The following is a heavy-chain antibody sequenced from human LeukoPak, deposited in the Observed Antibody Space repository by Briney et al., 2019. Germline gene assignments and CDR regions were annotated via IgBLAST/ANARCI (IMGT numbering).Heavy chain of an antibody. D-gene: IGHD3-16*01. J-gene: IGHJ3*02. CDR3: AIDLLGTRSI. CDR1: GLAFSDHY. CDR2: TVNKVNSYTT. Sequence: GALRLSSAASGLAFSDHYMDWVRRAPGKGREWVGRTVNKVNSYTTQYAASVKGRFTISRDDSKNSLYLQMNSLKTEDTAVYYCAIDLLGTRSIWGQGTMVTVSS. V-gene: IGHV3-72*01.